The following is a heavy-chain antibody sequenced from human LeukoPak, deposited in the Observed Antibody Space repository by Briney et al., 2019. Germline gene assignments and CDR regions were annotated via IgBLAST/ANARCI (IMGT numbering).Heavy chain of an antibody. CDR1: GFTFSSYS. J-gene: IGHJ6*02. CDR3: ATSADPSNFYYYAMDV. CDR2: ISSSSTYI. Sequence: KPGGSLRLSCAASGFTFSSYSMNWVRQAPGKGLEWVSSISSSSTYIDYADSVKSRFTISRDSAKNSLYLQMNSLRAEDTALYYCATSADPSNFYYYAMDVWGQGTTVTVSS. V-gene: IGHV3-21*01.